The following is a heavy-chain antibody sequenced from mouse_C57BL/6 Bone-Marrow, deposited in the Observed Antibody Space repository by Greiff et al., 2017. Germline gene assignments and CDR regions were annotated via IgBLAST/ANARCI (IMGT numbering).Heavy chain of an antibody. CDR2: IHPNSGST. D-gene: IGHD1-1*01. J-gene: IGHJ1*03. V-gene: IGHV1-64*01. Sequence: QVQLQQPGAELVKPGASVKLSCKASGYTFTSYWMHWVTQRPGQGLEWIGMIHPNSGSTNYNEKFKSKATLTVDKSSSTAYMQLSSLTSEDSAVYYGARSSYVGDFDVWGTGTTVTVSS. CDR3: ARSSYVGDFDV. CDR1: GYTFTSYW.